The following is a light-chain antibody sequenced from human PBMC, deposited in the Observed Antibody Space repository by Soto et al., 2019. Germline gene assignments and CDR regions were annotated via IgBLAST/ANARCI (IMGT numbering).Light chain of an antibody. V-gene: IGLV2-14*01. J-gene: IGLJ1*01. CDR3: SSYTNINTRACV. CDR2: SVS. Sequence: QSALTQPASVSGSPGQSITISCSGTSSDIGTYNHVAWFQQFPGKTPKLVIYSVSDRPSGVSYRFSGSKSGNTASLTISGLQAEDEAEYYCSSYTNINTRACVFGTGTKVTV. CDR1: SSDIGTYNH.